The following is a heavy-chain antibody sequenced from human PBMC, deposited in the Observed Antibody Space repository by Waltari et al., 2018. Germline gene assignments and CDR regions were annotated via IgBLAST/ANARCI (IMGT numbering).Heavy chain of an antibody. CDR2: IIPSFGTA. D-gene: IGHD3-3*01. CDR1: GGTFSSYA. Sequence: QVQLVQSGAEVKKPGSSVKVSCKASGGTFSSYAISWVRQAPGQGLEWMGMIIPSFGTANYAQKFQGRVTITADKSTSTAYMELSSLRSEDTAVYYCARSPGGGFWSGWGFDPWGQGTLVTVSS. J-gene: IGHJ5*02. V-gene: IGHV1-69*13. CDR3: ARSPGGGFWSGWGFDP.